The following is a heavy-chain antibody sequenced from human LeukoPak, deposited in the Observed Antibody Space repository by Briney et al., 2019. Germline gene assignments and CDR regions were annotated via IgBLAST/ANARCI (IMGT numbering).Heavy chain of an antibody. Sequence: GGSLRLSCAASGFTFSSYGMSWVRQAPGKGLEWVSSISSSSSYIYYADSVKGRFTISRDNAKNSLYLQMNSLRAEDTAVYYCASSIYGGNLVSPLDYWGQGTLVTVSS. CDR1: GFTFSSYG. CDR2: ISSSSSYI. V-gene: IGHV3-21*01. CDR3: ASSIYGGNLVSPLDY. D-gene: IGHD4-23*01. J-gene: IGHJ4*02.